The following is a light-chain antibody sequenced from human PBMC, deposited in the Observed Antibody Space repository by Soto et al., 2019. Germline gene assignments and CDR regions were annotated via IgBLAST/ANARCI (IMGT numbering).Light chain of an antibody. CDR1: SSDVGGYNY. J-gene: IGLJ1*01. Sequence: QSALTQPASVSGSPGQSITISCTGTSSDVGGYNYVSWYQQHPGNAPKLMIYDVSNRPSGVSNRFSGSKSGNTASLIISGLQAEDEADYYCSSYTSSSTLGVFGTGTKVTVL. CDR3: SSYTSSSTLGV. CDR2: DVS. V-gene: IGLV2-14*01.